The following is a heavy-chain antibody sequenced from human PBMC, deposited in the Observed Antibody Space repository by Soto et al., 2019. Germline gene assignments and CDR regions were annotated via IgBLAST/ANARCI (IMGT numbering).Heavy chain of an antibody. CDR3: AKDEDGYCTNGVCSPYNWFDP. J-gene: IGHJ5*02. Sequence: GGSLRLSCAASGFTFSSYAMSWVRQAPGKGLEWVSAISGSGGSTYYADSVKCRFTISRDNSKNTLYLQMNSLRAEDTAVYYCAKDEDGYCTNGVCSPYNWFDPWGQGTLVTVSS. CDR2: ISGSGGST. D-gene: IGHD2-8*01. V-gene: IGHV3-23*01. CDR1: GFTFSSYA.